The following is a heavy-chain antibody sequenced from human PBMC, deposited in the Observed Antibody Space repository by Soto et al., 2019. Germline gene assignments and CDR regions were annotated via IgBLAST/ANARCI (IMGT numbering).Heavy chain of an antibody. CDR2: LYSSGST. D-gene: IGHD6-6*01. CDR1: GGSICRGDSY. Sequence: QVQLQEAGPGLAKPSQTRSLTCTVSGGSICRGDSYWSWILQPPGEGLEWIGYLYSSGSTNSNPSLMSRVSISGDTSKNQFSRKVSSVTAADTAGYYCARGALGSSSSWFAFWFDPWVQGTMVTDTS. V-gene: IGHV4-30-4*01. J-gene: IGHJ5*02. CDR3: ARGALGSSSSWFAFWFDP.